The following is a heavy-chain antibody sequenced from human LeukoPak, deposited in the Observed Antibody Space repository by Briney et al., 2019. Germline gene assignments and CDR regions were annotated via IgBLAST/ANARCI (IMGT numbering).Heavy chain of an antibody. CDR2: ITGNGGST. CDR1: GFIFSAYA. CDR3: VKDSHRYGLEY. Sequence: GGSLRLSCSASGFIFSAYAMFWVRQAPGKGLEYVSAITGNGGSTFYTDSVKGRFTISRDNSKNMLYLQMSSLRAEDTAVYYCVKDSHRYGLEYWGQGTLVTVSS. D-gene: IGHD5-18*01. V-gene: IGHV3-64D*09. J-gene: IGHJ4*02.